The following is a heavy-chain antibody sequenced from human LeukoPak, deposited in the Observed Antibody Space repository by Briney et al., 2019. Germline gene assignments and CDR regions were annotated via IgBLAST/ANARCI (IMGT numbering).Heavy chain of an antibody. V-gene: IGHV3-48*04. CDR1: GFIFSSYS. Sequence: GGSLRLSCAASGFIFSSYSMHWVRQAPGKGLEWVSYISSSGSTIYYADSVKGRFTISRDNAKNSLYLQMNSLRAEDTAVYYCAELGITMIGGVWGKGTTVTISS. CDR3: AELGITMIGGV. J-gene: IGHJ6*04. CDR2: ISSSGSTI. D-gene: IGHD3-10*02.